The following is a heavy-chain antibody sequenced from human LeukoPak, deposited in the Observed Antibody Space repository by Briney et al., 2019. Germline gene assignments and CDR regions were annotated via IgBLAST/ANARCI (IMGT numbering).Heavy chain of an antibody. CDR1: GFTFSSYG. J-gene: IGHJ4*02. D-gene: IGHD1-26*01. Sequence: PGGSLILSCAASGFTFSSYGMHWVRQAPGKGLEWVAVTWYDGSNKLYADSVRGRFTISRDNSENTLSLQMDSPRAEDTAVYYCARDGGRLYYFDYWGQGTLVTVSS. CDR2: TWYDGSNK. CDR3: ARDGGRLYYFDY. V-gene: IGHV3-33*01.